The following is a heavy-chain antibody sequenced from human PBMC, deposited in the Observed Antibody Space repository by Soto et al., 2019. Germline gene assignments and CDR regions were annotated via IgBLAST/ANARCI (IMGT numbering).Heavy chain of an antibody. D-gene: IGHD3-10*01. CDR2: IYPGDSDT. Sequence: GESLKISCKGSGYSCTSYWIGWVRQMPGKGLEWMGIIYPGDSDTRYSPSFQGQVTISADKSISTAYLQWSSLKASDTAMYYCARPSTYYGSGSDYYGMDVWGQGTTVTVSS. CDR3: ARPSTYYGSGSDYYGMDV. V-gene: IGHV5-51*01. CDR1: GYSCTSYW. J-gene: IGHJ6*02.